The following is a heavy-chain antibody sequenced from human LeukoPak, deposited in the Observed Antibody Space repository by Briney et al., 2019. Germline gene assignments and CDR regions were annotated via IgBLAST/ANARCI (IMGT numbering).Heavy chain of an antibody. J-gene: IGHJ3*02. CDR1: GYTFTDYY. V-gene: IGHV1-69*13. CDR2: IIPIFGTA. CDR3: ATSRRAFDI. Sequence: ASVKVSCKASGYTFTDYYMYWVRQAPGQGLEWMGGIIPIFGTANYAQKFQGRVTITADESTSTAYMELSSLRSEDTAVYYCATSRRAFDIWGQGTMVTVSS.